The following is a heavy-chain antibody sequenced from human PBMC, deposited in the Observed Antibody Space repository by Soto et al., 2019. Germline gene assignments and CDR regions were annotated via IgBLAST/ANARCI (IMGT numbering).Heavy chain of an antibody. CDR2: IYTSGST. Sequence: TVAEGSISSYYARLLRQPSGKGLEWIGRIYTSGSTNYNPSLKSRVTMSVDTSKNQFSLKLSSVTAADTAVYYCARDRGSGTQYYYYGMDVWGQGTTVNVSS. V-gene: IGHV4-4*07. J-gene: IGHJ6*02. D-gene: IGHD6-19*01. CDR3: ARDRGSGTQYYYYGMDV. CDR1: EGSISSYY.